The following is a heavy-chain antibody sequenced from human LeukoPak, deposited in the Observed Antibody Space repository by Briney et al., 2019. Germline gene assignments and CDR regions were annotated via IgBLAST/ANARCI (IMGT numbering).Heavy chain of an antibody. CDR3: ARGFLWTADY. CDR2: INSDGNST. D-gene: IGHD2/OR15-2a*01. Sequence: GGSLRLSCAASGFTFSLYWMHWVRQAPGKGLVRVSRINSDGNSTDYAGSVKGRFTVSRDNAKSTLYLQMNSLIAEDTAVYYCARGFLWTADYWGQGTLVTVSS. CDR1: GFTFSLYW. V-gene: IGHV3-74*01. J-gene: IGHJ4*02.